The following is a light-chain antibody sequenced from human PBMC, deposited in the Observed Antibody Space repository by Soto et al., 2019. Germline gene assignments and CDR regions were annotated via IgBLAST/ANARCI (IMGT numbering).Light chain of an antibody. V-gene: IGKV1-12*01. J-gene: IGKJ4*01. CDR2: AAS. Sequence: DIQMSQSPSSVSASVGDRVTITGRASQGISSWLAWYQQKQGKAPKFXIYAASGLQSGVPSRFSGRGSGTDFTRTITSLQPEDFAADSCQQANSLTLTFGGGTKVDIK. CDR1: QGISSW. CDR3: QQANSLTLT.